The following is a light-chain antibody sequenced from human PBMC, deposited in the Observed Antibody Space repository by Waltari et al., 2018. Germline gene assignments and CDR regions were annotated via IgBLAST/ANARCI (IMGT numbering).Light chain of an antibody. CDR2: KAA. Sequence: DIQMTQSPSTLSASVGDRVTITCRASQSISTWLAWYKQKPGKAPKLLIYKAASLESGVPSRFIGSGSGTEFTLTIRSLQPDDFATYYCQQYNSYPYTFGQGTKLEIK. J-gene: IGKJ2*01. CDR3: QQYNSYPYT. V-gene: IGKV1-5*03. CDR1: QSISTW.